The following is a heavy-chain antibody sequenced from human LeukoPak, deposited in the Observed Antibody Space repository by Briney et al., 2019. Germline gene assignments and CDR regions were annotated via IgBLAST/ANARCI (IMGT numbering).Heavy chain of an antibody. D-gene: IGHD3-9*01. CDR2: ISGSGGST. CDR3: AKGVLRYFDWLSSYYFDY. CDR1: GFTFSSYA. V-gene: IGHV3-23*01. Sequence: PGGSLRLSCAASGFTFSSYAMSWVRQAPGKGLEWVSAISGSGGSTYYAGSVKGRFTISRDNSKNTLYLQMNSLRAEDTAVYYCAKGVLRYFDWLSSYYFDYWGQGTLVTVSS. J-gene: IGHJ4*02.